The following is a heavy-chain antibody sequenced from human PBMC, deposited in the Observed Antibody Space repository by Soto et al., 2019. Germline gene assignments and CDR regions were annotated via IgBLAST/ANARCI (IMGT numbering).Heavy chain of an antibody. J-gene: IGHJ6*02. D-gene: IGHD3-10*01. CDR2: IYTGGNT. CDR3: ARDYYYGSGNYYRADYYHYGMDV. V-gene: IGHV3-53*01. Sequence: GGSLRLSCAASGFTVTSYYMSWVRQAPGKGLEWVSLIYTGGNTNYADSVKGRFTISRDNSKNTLYLQMNSLRAEDTAVYYCARDYYYGSGNYYRADYYHYGMDVWGQGTTVTVS. CDR1: GFTVTSYY.